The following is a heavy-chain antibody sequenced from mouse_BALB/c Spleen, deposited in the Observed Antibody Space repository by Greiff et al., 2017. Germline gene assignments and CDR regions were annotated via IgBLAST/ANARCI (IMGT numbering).Heavy chain of an antibody. D-gene: IGHD2-2*01. J-gene: IGHJ3*01. V-gene: IGHV5-6-2*01. CDR3: ARPDGYDEGFAY. CDR2: INSNGGST. CDR1: GFTFSSYY. Sequence: EVKVIESGGGLVKLGGSLKLSCAASGFTFSSYYMSWVRQTPEKRLELVAAINSNGGSTYYPDTVKGRFTISRDNAKNTLYLQMSSLKSEDTALYYCARPDGYDEGFAYWGQGTLVTVSA.